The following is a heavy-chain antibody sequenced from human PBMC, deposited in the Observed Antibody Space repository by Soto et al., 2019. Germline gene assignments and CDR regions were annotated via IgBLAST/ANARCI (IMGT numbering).Heavy chain of an antibody. D-gene: IGHD2-2*01. V-gene: IGHV4-30-4*01. CDR2: IYYRGST. J-gene: IGHJ3*02. Sequence: QVQLPESGPGLVKPSQTLSLTCPFSGGSISSGDYYWGWIRQPPGKGLGGIGYIYYRGSTYYNPSLKSRVTISVDTSKNQFSLKLSSVTAADTAVCYCARDRPSRYCSSTSCYGFSRTYDIRGQGTMVTVSS. CDR1: GGSISSGDYY. CDR3: ARDRPSRYCSSTSCYGFSRTYDI.